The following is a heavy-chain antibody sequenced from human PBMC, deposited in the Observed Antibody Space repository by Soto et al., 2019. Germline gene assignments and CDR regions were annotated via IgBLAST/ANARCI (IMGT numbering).Heavy chain of an antibody. CDR3: AKMLDYYDSSGYYRPYYFDY. J-gene: IGHJ4*02. CDR1: GFTFSSYA. CDR2: ISGSGGST. Sequence: VRSPRLSCAASGFTFSSYAMSWVRQAPGKGLEWVSAISGSGGSTYYADSVKGRFTISRDNSKNTLYLQMNSLRAEDTAVYYCAKMLDYYDSSGYYRPYYFDYWGQGTLVTVSS. D-gene: IGHD3-22*01. V-gene: IGHV3-23*01.